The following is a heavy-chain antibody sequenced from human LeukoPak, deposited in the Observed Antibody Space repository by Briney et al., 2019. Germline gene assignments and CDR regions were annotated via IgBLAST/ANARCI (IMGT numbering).Heavy chain of an antibody. Sequence: SETLSLTCTVSGGSISSYYWSWIRQPPGKGLEWIGYIYYSGSTNYNPSLKSRVTISVDTSKNQFSLKLSSVTAADTAVYYCARDMSYKGLDPWGQGTLVTVAS. J-gene: IGHJ5*02. V-gene: IGHV4-59*01. D-gene: IGHD5-24*01. CDR3: ARDMSYKGLDP. CDR1: GGSISSYY. CDR2: IYYSGST.